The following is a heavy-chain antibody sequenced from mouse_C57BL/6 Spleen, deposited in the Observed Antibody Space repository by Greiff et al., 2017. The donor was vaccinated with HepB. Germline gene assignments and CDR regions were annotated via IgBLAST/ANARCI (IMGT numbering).Heavy chain of an antibody. CDR3: AKGRGNFDY. Sequence: VQLQQSGAELVRPGASVKLSCKASGYTFTDYYINWVKQRPGQGLEWIARIYPGSGNTYYNEKFKGKATLTAEKSSGTAYMQLSSLTSEDSAVYFCAKGRGNFDYWGQGTTLTVSS. V-gene: IGHV1-76*01. CDR1: GYTFTDYY. CDR2: IYPGSGNT. J-gene: IGHJ2*01. D-gene: IGHD3-3*01.